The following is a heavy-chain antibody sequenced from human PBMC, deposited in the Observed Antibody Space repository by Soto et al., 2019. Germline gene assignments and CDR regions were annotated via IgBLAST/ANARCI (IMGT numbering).Heavy chain of an antibody. CDR2: ISPCDSYI. CDR1: GYSFTSYC. Sequence: PGESLKISCKRSGYSFTSYCIGLVRQMPVKVLAWMEIISPCDSYIKYSPSFQVHVTIPADKSLSTAYLQWRILKATLNPNCYYARHDKYNARVYFYIVLDVSGQGTTVTVSS. D-gene: IGHD1-1*01. J-gene: IGHJ6*02. V-gene: IGHV5-51*01. CDR3: ARHDKYNARVYFYIVLDV.